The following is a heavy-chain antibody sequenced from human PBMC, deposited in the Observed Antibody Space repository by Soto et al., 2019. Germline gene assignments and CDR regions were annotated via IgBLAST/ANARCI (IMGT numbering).Heavy chain of an antibody. CDR2: IYWDDEN. CDR1: GFSLSTPSGVG. CDR3: AHILGIGGYDEGVDY. J-gene: IGHJ4*02. Sequence: QITLKESGPTLVKPTQTLTLTCTFSGFSLSTPSGVGVGWIRRPPGKDLEWLAVIYWDDENRYSPSLKSRLTITKDTSNNQVVLIMTNMDPVETATYYCAHILGIGGYDEGVDYWGQGALVTVAS. D-gene: IGHD5-12*01. V-gene: IGHV2-5*02.